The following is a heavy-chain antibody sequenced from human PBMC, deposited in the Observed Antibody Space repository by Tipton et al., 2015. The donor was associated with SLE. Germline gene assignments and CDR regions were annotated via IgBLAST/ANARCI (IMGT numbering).Heavy chain of an antibody. CDR3: AREGSRAVTHDAFDI. CDR2: IYYSGST. CDR1: GGSISSHY. Sequence: TLSLTCTVSGGSISSHYWSWIRQPPGKGLEWIGYIYYSGSTNYNSSLKSRVTISVDTSKNQFSLKLSSVTAADTAVYYCAREGSRAVTHDAFDIWGQGTMVTVS. D-gene: IGHD4-11*01. V-gene: IGHV4-59*11. J-gene: IGHJ3*02.